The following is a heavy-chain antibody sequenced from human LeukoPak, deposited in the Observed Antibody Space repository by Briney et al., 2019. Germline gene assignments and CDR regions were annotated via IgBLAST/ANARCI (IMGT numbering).Heavy chain of an antibody. Sequence: PGGSLRLSCAASGFTFSTYAMTWVRQAPGKGLEWVSTISGSGGDTYYADSVKGRFTISRDNAKNSLYLQMNSLRAEDTAVYYCARDRRDYWGQGTLVAVSS. V-gene: IGHV3-23*01. J-gene: IGHJ4*02. CDR1: GFTFSTYA. CDR2: ISGSGGDT. CDR3: ARDRRDY.